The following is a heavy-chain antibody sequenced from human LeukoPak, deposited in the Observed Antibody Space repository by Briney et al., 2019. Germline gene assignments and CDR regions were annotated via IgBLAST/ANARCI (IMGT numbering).Heavy chain of an antibody. CDR3: ARGHYAMDV. J-gene: IGHJ6*02. Sequence: GGSLRLSCAASGFSLSNYGMGWVRQAPGKGLEWVSYINNKNSETNYADSVRGRFTTSRDNAKNSLYLQMNSLRAEDTAVYYCARGHYAMDVWGQGIMVIVSS. V-gene: IGHV3-11*06. CDR1: GFSLSNYG. CDR2: INNKNSET.